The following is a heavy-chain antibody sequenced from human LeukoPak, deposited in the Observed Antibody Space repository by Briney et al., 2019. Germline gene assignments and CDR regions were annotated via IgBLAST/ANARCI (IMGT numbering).Heavy chain of an antibody. D-gene: IGHD3-10*01. J-gene: IGHJ6*03. V-gene: IGHV3-20*04. CDR1: GFTFDDYG. CDR3: ARSYYSVYYMDV. CDR2: INWNGGST. Sequence: GGSLRLSCAASGFTFDDYGMSWVRQAPGKGLEWVSGINWNGGSTGYADSVKGRLTISRDNAKNSLYLQMNSLRAEDTALYYCARSYYSVYYMDVWGKGTTVTVSS.